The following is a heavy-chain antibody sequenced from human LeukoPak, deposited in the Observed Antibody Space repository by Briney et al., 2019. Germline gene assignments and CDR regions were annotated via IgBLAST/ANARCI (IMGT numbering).Heavy chain of an antibody. J-gene: IGHJ4*02. V-gene: IGHV3-15*01. Sequence: GGSLRLSCTASGFSFSHAWMTWVRQAPGKGLEGVGRIKSKTSGGTTDHAAPVKGRFTISRDDSKNTLYLQMTSLKTEDTGVYYCNTPPDWGQGTLVTVSS. CDR3: NTPPD. CDR1: GFSFSHAW. CDR2: IKSKTSGGTT.